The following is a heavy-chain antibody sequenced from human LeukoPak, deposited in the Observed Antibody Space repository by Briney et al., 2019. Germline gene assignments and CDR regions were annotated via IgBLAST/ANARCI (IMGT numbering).Heavy chain of an antibody. CDR1: GFTFSSYW. V-gene: IGHV3-74*01. J-gene: IGHJ4*02. CDR2: INTDRSIT. CDR3: ARGTGSYYSLGY. D-gene: IGHD1-26*01. Sequence: GGSLRLSCAASGFTFSSYWMHWVRQAPGKGLVWVSRINTDRSITTYADSVKGRFTISRDNAKNTLYLQMDSLRAEDTSMYYCARGTGSYYSLGYWGQGTLVTVSS.